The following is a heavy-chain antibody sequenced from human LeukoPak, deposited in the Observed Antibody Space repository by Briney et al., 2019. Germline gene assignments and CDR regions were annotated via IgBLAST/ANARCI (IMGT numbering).Heavy chain of an antibody. J-gene: IGHJ4*02. CDR2: ISAYNCNT. V-gene: IGHV1-18*01. CDR3: ARGAFGEDDILTGYYMGEFDY. CDR1: GYTCTSYG. Sequence: GASVKVSCKASGYTCTSYGISWVRQAPGQGLEWMGWISAYNCNTNYAQKLQGRVTMTTDTSTSTAYMELRSLRSDDTAVYYCARGAFGEDDILTGYYMGEFDYWGQGTLVTVSS. D-gene: IGHD3-9*01.